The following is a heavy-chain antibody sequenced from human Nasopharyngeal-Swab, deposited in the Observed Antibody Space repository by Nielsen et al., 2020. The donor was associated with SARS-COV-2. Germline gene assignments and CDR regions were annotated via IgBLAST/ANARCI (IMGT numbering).Heavy chain of an antibody. CDR3: AKENCGGDCLDYYYYYGMDV. CDR2: ISGSGGST. Sequence: GESLKISCAASGFTFSSYAMSWVRQAPGKGLEWVSAISGSGGSTYYADSVKGRFTISRDNSKNMLYLQMNSLRAEDTAVYYCAKENCGGDCLDYYYYYGMDVWGQGTTVTVSS. J-gene: IGHJ6*02. CDR1: GFTFSSYA. V-gene: IGHV3-23*01. D-gene: IGHD2-21*02.